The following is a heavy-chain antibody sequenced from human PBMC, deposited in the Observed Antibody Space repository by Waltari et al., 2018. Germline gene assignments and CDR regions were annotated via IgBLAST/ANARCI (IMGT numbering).Heavy chain of an antibody. Sequence: QVQLVQSGAEVKKPGASVKVSCKASGYTFTSYAMHWVRQAPGQRLEWMGWINAGNGNTKYAQKFQGRVTITRDTSASTADMELSSLRSEDTAVYYCARATAMVLDFDYWGQGTLVTVSS. CDR3: ARATAMVLDFDY. D-gene: IGHD5-18*01. CDR1: GYTFTSYA. V-gene: IGHV1-3*01. CDR2: INAGNGNT. J-gene: IGHJ4*02.